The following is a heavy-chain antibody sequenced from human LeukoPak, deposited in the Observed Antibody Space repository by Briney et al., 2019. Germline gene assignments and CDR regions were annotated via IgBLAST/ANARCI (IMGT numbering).Heavy chain of an antibody. V-gene: IGHV1-24*01. Sequence: ASVKVSCKVSGYTLTELSMHWVRQAPGKGLEWMGGFDPEDGETIYAQKFQGRVTMTRDTSTSTVYMELSSLRSEDTAVYYCARVGAGMINYWGQGTLVTVSS. J-gene: IGHJ4*02. CDR1: GYTLTELS. CDR3: ARVGAGMINY. D-gene: IGHD3-16*01. CDR2: FDPEDGET.